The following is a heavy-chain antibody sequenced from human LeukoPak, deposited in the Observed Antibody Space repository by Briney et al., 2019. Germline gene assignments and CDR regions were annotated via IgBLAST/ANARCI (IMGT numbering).Heavy chain of an antibody. CDR2: INPSGGST. Sequence: ASVKVSCKASGYTFTSYYMHWVRQAPGQGLEWMGIINPSGGSTSYAQKFQGRVTITRNTSISTAYMELSSLRSEDTAVYYCAISSSWYLFDYWGQGTLVTVSS. CDR3: AISSSWYLFDY. V-gene: IGHV1-46*01. CDR1: GYTFTSYY. D-gene: IGHD6-13*01. J-gene: IGHJ4*02.